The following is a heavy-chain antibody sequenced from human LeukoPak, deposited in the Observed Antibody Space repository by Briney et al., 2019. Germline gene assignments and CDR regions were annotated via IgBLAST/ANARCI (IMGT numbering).Heavy chain of an antibody. V-gene: IGHV3-7*01. CDR3: ARDQNGYSSGWYSGFDY. Sequence: GGSLRLSCVASGFSFSTSWMNWVRQAPGKGLEWVANIKQDGSEKYYVDSVKGRFTISRDNAKNSLYLQMNSLRAEDTAVYYCARDQNGYSSGWYSGFDYWGQGTLVTVSS. J-gene: IGHJ4*02. CDR2: IKQDGSEK. CDR1: GFSFSTSW. D-gene: IGHD6-19*01.